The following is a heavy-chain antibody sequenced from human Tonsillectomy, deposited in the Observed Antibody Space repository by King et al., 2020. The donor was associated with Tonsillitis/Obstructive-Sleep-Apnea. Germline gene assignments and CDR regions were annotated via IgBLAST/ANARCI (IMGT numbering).Heavy chain of an antibody. V-gene: IGHV4-59*01. D-gene: IGHD2-15*01. CDR3: ARGVVVVAATPRWFDP. CDR2: IYYSGST. CDR1: GSAISSYY. J-gene: IGHJ5*02. Sequence: QLQESGPGLWKPSETLSLTCTVSGSAISSYYWSWIRQPPGKGLEWIVYIYYSGSTNYTPSLKSRVTISVDTSKNQFSLKLSSVTAADTAVYYCARGVVVVAATPRWFDPWGQGTLVTVSS.